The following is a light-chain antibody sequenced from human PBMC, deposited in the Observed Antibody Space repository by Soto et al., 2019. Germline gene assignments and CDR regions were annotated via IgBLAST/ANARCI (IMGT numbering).Light chain of an antibody. CDR1: RSISSW. V-gene: IGKV1-5*01. Sequence: DIQMTQSPSTLSASVGDRVTITCRASRSISSWLAWYQQKPGKAPKLLIYDASSLESGVPSRFSGSGSGTEFTLTISSLQPDDFATYYCQQYNSYSQTFGQGTRWIS. CDR2: DAS. CDR3: QQYNSYSQT. J-gene: IGKJ1*01.